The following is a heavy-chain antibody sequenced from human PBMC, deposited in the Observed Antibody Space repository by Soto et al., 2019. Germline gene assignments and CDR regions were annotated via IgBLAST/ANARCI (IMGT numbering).Heavy chain of an antibody. J-gene: IGHJ6*02. CDR3: AKDLLGIAARPDYKMAGGYGMDV. CDR2: ISGSGGST. Sequence: GGSLRLSCAAFGFTFSSYAMSWVRQAPGKGLEWVSAISGSGGSTYYADSVKGRVTISRDNSKNTLYLQMNSLRAEDTAVYYCAKDLLGIAARPDYKMAGGYGMDVWGQGTTVTVSS. CDR1: GFTFSSYA. D-gene: IGHD6-6*01. V-gene: IGHV3-23*01.